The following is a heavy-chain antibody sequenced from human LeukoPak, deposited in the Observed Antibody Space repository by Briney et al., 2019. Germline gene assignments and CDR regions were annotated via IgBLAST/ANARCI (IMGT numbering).Heavy chain of an antibody. CDR2: IYYSGST. J-gene: IGHJ5*02. D-gene: IGHD2-2*01. V-gene: IGHV4-39*01. Sequence: SETLSLTCTVSGGSISSSSYYWGWIRQPPGQGLEWIGSIYYSGSTYYNPSLKSRVTISVDTSKNQFSLKLSSVTAADTAVYYCARHATVVVPAAIGYNWFDPWGQGTLVTVSS. CDR3: ARHATVVVPAAIGYNWFDP. CDR1: GGSISSSSYY.